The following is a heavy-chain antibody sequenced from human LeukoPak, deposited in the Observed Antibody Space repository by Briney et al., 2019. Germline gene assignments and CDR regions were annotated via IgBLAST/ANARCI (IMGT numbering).Heavy chain of an antibody. D-gene: IGHD3-22*01. CDR1: GFTFTHYA. CDR3: ARRPRGTSGYYLGAFHD. CDR2: IGASGADT. V-gene: IGHV3-23*01. Sequence: GGSLRLSCAASGFTFTHYAMTWVRQAPGKGLEWVSVIGASGADTYYSDSVKGRFTVSRDNSQNTLFLHMSSLRAEDTAVYFCARRPRGTSGYYLGAFHDWGQGTTVTVSS. J-gene: IGHJ3*01.